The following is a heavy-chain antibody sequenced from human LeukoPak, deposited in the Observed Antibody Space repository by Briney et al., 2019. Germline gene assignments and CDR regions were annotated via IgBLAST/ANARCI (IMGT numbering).Heavy chain of an antibody. CDR3: AKDVTGTGAFDI. J-gene: IGHJ3*02. D-gene: IGHD1-7*01. Sequence: GRSLRLSCAASGFTFDDYAMHWVRQGPGKGLEWVSGITWNSGTIGYADSVKGRFTISRDNAKNSLYLHMNSLRAEDTALYYCAKDVTGTGAFDIWGQGTMVTVSS. CDR1: GFTFDDYA. CDR2: ITWNSGTI. V-gene: IGHV3-9*01.